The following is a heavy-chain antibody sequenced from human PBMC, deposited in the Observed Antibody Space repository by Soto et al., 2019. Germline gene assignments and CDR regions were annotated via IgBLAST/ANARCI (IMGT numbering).Heavy chain of an antibody. V-gene: IGHV1-18*01. CDR1: GYTFSTYG. CDR2: ISAYSGDT. J-gene: IGHJ5*02. Sequence: QVQLVQSGAEVKKPGASVKVSCKASGYTFSTYGISWVRQAPGQGLEWMGWISAYSGDTNYAQKIQGRVTITTDTSTSTAYMELRSLRSDDTAVYYCAFYYYDSSGYSFDGWFDPWGQGTLVTVSS. D-gene: IGHD3-22*01. CDR3: AFYYYDSSGYSFDGWFDP.